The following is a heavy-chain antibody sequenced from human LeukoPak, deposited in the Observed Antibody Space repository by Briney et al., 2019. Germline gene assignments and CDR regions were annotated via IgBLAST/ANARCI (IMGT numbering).Heavy chain of an antibody. CDR1: GYTFTSYY. D-gene: IGHD3-10*01. CDR3: ARDRTGDI. CDR2: INPSGGST. J-gene: IGHJ3*02. V-gene: IGHV1-46*01. Sequence: ASVKVSCKASGYTFTSYYTHWVRQAPGQGLEWMGIINPSGGSTSYAQKFQGRVTMTTDTSTSTAYMELRSLRSDDTAVYYCARDRTGDIWGQGTMVTVSS.